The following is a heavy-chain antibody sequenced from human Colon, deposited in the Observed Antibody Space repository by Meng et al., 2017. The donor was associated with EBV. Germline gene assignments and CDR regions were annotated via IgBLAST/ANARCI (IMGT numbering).Heavy chain of an antibody. Sequence: QVQLQRLGAGLLKPSETLSLTCAVYGGSVSGYYWSWIRQPPEKGLEWIGEINHSGSTNYNPSLKSRVTISVDTSKKQFSLKLSSVTAADTAVYYCARGPGGSYYLYYFDYWGQGTLVTVSS. CDR3: ARGPGGSYYLYYFDY. D-gene: IGHD1-26*01. CDR1: GGSVSGYY. V-gene: IGHV4-34*01. CDR2: INHSGST. J-gene: IGHJ4*02.